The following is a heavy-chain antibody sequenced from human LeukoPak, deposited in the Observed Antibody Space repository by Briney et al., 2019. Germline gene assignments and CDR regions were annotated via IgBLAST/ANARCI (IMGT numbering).Heavy chain of an antibody. CDR3: ARTIVGARRAFNY. J-gene: IGHJ4*02. V-gene: IGHV4-38-2*02. CDR1: GYSISSGYY. CDR2: IYHSGST. Sequence: SETLSLTCTVSGYSISSGYYWGWIRQPPGEGLEWIGSIYHSGSTYYNPSLKSRVTISVDTSKNQFSLKLSSVTAADTAVYYCARTIVGARRAFNYWGQGTLVTVSS. D-gene: IGHD1-26*01.